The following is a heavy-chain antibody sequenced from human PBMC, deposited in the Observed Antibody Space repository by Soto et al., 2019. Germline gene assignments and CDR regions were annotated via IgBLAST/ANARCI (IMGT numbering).Heavy chain of an antibody. Sequence: SVKVSDKASGVAFISYAIGWVRQAPGQGLEWMGGIVPIFGTANYAQKFQGRVTITADKSTSTAYMELSSLRSEDTAVYYCARVNTELRYFDWSPHGMDVWGQGTTVTVSS. D-gene: IGHD3-9*01. V-gene: IGHV1-69*06. J-gene: IGHJ6*02. CDR1: GVAFISYA. CDR3: ARVNTELRYFDWSPHGMDV. CDR2: IVPIFGTA.